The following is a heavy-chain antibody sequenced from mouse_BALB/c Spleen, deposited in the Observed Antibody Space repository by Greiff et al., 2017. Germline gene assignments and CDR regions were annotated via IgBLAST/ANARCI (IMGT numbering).Heavy chain of an antibody. CDR3: ARFYGNYVRAMDY. CDR1: GFDFSRYW. CDR2: INPDSSTI. D-gene: IGHD2-1*01. Sequence: DVKLVESGGGLVQPGGSLKLSCAASGFDFSRYWMSWVRQAPGKGLEWIGEINPDSSTINYTPSLKDKFIISRDNAKNTLYLQMSKVRSEDTALYYCARFYGNYVRAMDYWGQGTSVTVSS. V-gene: IGHV4-1*02. J-gene: IGHJ4*01.